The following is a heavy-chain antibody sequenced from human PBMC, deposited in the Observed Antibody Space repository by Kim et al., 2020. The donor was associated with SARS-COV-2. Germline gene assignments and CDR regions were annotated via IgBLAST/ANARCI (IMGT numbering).Heavy chain of an antibody. CDR2: ISWNSGSI. V-gene: IGHV3-9*01. J-gene: IGHJ6*02. Sequence: GGSLRLSCAASGFTFDDYAMHWVRQAPGKGLEWVSGISWNSGSIGYADSVKGRFTISRDNAKNSLYLQMNSLRAEDTALYYCAKEIGNYYGSGSYHYYYGMDVWGQGTTVTVSS. D-gene: IGHD3-10*01. CDR1: GFTFDDYA. CDR3: AKEIGNYYGSGSYHYYYGMDV.